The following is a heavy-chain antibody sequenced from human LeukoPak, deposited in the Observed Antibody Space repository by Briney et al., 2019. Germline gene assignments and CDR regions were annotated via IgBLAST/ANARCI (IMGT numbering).Heavy chain of an antibody. J-gene: IGHJ3*02. CDR3: ARDYGDYTCAFDI. D-gene: IGHD4-17*01. Sequence: GGSLRLSCAASGFTFSSYAMHWVRQAPGKGLEWVAVISYDGSNKYYADSVKGRFTISRDNSKNTLYLQMNSLRAEDTAVYYCARDYGDYTCAFDIWGQGTMVTVSS. CDR2: ISYDGSNK. V-gene: IGHV3-30-3*01. CDR1: GFTFSSYA.